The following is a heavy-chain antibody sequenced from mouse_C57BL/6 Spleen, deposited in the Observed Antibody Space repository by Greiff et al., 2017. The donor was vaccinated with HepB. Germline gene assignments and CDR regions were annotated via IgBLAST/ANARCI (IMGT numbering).Heavy chain of an antibody. CDR3: ARSFNYGSSFAY. CDR1: GFTFSSYT. V-gene: IGHV5-9*01. J-gene: IGHJ3*01. Sequence: EVHLVESGGGLVKPGGSLKLSCAASGFTFSSYTMSWVRQTPEKRLEWVATISGGGGNTYYPDSVKGRFTISRDNAKNTLYLQMSSLRSEDTALYYCARSFNYGSSFAYWGQGTLVTVSA. CDR2: ISGGGGNT. D-gene: IGHD1-1*01.